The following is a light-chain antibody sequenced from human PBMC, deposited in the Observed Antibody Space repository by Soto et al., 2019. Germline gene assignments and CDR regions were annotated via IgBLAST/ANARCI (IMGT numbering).Light chain of an antibody. J-gene: IGKJ5*01. Sequence: DIQMTQSPSTLSASVGDRVTITCRASQSIGSRLAWYQQRPGKAPKLLSYTAADLKSGVPSTFSGSGSGTEFTLTISSLQPDECATYYCQQYDTYPITFGQGTRREIK. V-gene: IGKV1-5*03. CDR3: QQYDTYPIT. CDR1: QSIGSR. CDR2: TAA.